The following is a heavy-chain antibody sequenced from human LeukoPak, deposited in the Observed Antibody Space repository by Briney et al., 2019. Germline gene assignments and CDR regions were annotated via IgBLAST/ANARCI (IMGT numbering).Heavy chain of an antibody. CDR1: GFTLSSYA. CDR2: ISYDGSNK. V-gene: IGHV3-30-3*02. Sequence: RPGGSLRLSCAASGFTLSSYASHRLRQAPGKGLEWVAVISYDGSNKYYADSVKGRFTISRDNSKNTLYLQMNSLRAEDTAVYYGAQDYYLYGSGRYLSFGVIFDIWGQGTMVTVSS. D-gene: IGHD3-10*01. CDR3: AQDYYLYGSGRYLSFGVIFDI. J-gene: IGHJ3*02.